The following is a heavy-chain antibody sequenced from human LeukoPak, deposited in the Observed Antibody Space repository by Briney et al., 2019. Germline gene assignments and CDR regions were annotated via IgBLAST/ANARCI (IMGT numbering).Heavy chain of an antibody. J-gene: IGHJ4*02. CDR1: GYTFTSYG. CDR2: ISAYNGNT. Sequence: ASVKVSCKASGYTFTSYGISWVRQAPGQGLEWMGWISAYNGNTNYAQKFQGRVTMTRDTSTSTVYMELSSLRSEDTAVYYCARVYYDSSGYYYAGGFDYWGQGTLVTVSS. CDR3: ARVYYDSSGYYYAGGFDY. V-gene: IGHV1-18*01. D-gene: IGHD3-22*01.